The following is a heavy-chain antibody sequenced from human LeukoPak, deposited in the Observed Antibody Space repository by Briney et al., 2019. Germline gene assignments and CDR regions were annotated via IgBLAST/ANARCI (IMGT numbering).Heavy chain of an antibody. D-gene: IGHD2-2*01. J-gene: IGHJ3*02. CDR2: ISWNSGSI. CDR1: GFTFDDYA. Sequence: PGRSLRLSCAASGFTFDDYAMHWVRQAPGKGLEWVSGISWNSGSIGYADSVKGRFTISRDNAKNSLYLQMNSLRAEDMALYYCAKDRFRGYCSSTSCYSEGAFDIWGQGTMVTVSS. V-gene: IGHV3-9*03. CDR3: AKDRFRGYCSSTSCYSEGAFDI.